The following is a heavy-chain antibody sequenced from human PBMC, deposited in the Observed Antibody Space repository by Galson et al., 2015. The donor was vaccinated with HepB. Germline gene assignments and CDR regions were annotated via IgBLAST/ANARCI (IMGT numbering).Heavy chain of an antibody. CDR1: GDSVSSNSAA. CDR3: ARAGEYNWNVHNWFDP. CDR2: TYYRSKWYN. V-gene: IGHV6-1*01. Sequence: CAISGDSVSSNSAAWNWIRQSPSRGLEWLGRTYYRSKWYNDYAVSVESRITINPDTSKNQFSLQLNSVTPEDTAVYYCARAGEYNWNVHNWFDPWGQGTLVTVSS. J-gene: IGHJ5*02. D-gene: IGHD1-20*01.